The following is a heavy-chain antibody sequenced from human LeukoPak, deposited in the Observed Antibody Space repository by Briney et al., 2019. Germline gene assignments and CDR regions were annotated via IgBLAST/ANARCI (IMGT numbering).Heavy chain of an antibody. CDR3: ARGQGGNYYLNYFDY. CDR2: FYYSGST. V-gene: IGHV4-59*12. J-gene: IGHJ4*02. CDR1: GGSFTTYY. Sequence: SETLSLTCTVTGGSFTTYYWSWIRQPPGKGLEWIGHFYYSGSTNYNSSLRSRVTISVDTSRNQFSLRLTSVTVADTAVYYCARGQGGNYYLNYFDYWGQGALVTVSS. D-gene: IGHD1-26*01.